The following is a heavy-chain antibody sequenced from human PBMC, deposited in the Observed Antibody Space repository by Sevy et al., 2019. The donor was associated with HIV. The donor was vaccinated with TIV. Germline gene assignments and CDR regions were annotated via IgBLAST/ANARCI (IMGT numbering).Heavy chain of an antibody. CDR2: ISNDGSNK. CDR3: ARGYYYDSSGYYPHYFDY. CDR1: GFTFTDYA. D-gene: IGHD3-22*01. J-gene: IGHJ4*02. Sequence: GSLRLSCAASGFTFTDYAMHWVRQAPGKGLEWVAVISNDGSNKYYADSVKGRFTISIDNSKNTLNLEMNSLRVEDTGVYYCARGYYYDSSGYYPHYFDYWGQGALVTVSS. V-gene: IGHV3-30-3*01.